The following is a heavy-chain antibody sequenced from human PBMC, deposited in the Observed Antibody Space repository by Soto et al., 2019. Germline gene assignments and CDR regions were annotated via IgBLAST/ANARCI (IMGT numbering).Heavy chain of an antibody. J-gene: IGHJ4*02. CDR3: TTDAREVPAAIGGEGIDF. V-gene: IGHV3-23*01. D-gene: IGHD2-2*01. CDR2: ISSSGQTT. Sequence: EVQLSESGGGLVQRGGSLRLSCEASGFTYSDYAMSWVRQAPGKGLEWVSSISSSGQTTYYAESVKGRFIISRDNPKTTLYLQIHSLRADDTATYYCTTDAREVPAAIGGEGIDFWGQGTLVTVSS. CDR1: GFTYSDYA.